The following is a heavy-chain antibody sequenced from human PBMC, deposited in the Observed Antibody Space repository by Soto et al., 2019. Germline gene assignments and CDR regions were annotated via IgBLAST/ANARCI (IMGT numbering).Heavy chain of an antibody. V-gene: IGHV3-21*01. CDR2: TSSRSDI. Sequence: PGGSLRLSCVGSGFTFSTYSINWVRQAPGKGLEWVSSTSSRSDIYYADSVKGRFTISRDNAKNSVSLQMNSLRAEDTAVYYCAREYTAWPLAYGLDVWGPGTTLTVSS. CDR1: GFTFSTYS. D-gene: IGHD2-2*02. J-gene: IGHJ6*02. CDR3: AREYTAWPLAYGLDV.